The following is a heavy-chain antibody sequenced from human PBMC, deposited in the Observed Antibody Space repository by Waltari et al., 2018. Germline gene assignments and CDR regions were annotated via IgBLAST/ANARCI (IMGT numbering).Heavy chain of an antibody. J-gene: IGHJ4*02. CDR2: INQDGRRE. CDR1: GFTFSNFW. V-gene: IGHV3-7*04. CDR3: QRGDD. Sequence: EVQLVESGGGLVQPGGSLRLSCAGSGFTFSNFWRSWARQAPGKGLEWVANINQDGRREYYVDFVNGRFTISRDNAKNSLYLQMNSLRAEDMAVYYCQRGDDWGQGTLVTVSS.